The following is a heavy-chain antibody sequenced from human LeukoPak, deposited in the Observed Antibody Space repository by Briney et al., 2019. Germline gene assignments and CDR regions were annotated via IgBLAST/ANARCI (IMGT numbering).Heavy chain of an antibody. Sequence: PSETLSLTCTVSGGSISSYYWSWIRQPLGKGLEWIGYIYYSGSTNYNPSLKSRVTISVDTSKNQFSLKLSSVTAADTAVYYCARGDTPFFVLEPTAPYYFDYWGQGTLVTVSS. J-gene: IGHJ4*02. D-gene: IGHD2-2*01. V-gene: IGHV4-59*01. CDR2: IYYSGST. CDR3: ARGDTPFFVLEPTAPYYFDY. CDR1: GGSISSYY.